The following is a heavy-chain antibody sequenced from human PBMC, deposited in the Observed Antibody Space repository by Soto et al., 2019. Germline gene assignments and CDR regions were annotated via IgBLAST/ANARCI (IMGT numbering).Heavy chain of an antibody. D-gene: IGHD7-27*01. CDR2: ISCTGRT. CDR1: GDSVTSGSYY. Sequence: SETLSLTCIVSGDSVTSGSYYWTWLRQPPGKGLEWIGYISCTGRTKYNPSLQSRVTISVDTSKNDFSLNLSSVTAADTAVYFCAREWGLLPYYVMNVWGHGTAVTVSS. V-gene: IGHV4-61*03. J-gene: IGHJ6*02. CDR3: AREWGLLPYYVMNV.